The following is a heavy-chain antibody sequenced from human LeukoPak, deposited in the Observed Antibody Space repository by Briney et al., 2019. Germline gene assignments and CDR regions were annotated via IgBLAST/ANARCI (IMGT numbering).Heavy chain of an antibody. V-gene: IGHV3-33*01. CDR2: IWYDGSNK. J-gene: IGHJ4*02. Sequence: GGSLRLSCAASGFTFSSYGMHWVRQAPGKGLEWVAVIWYDGSNKYYADSVEGRFTISRDNSKNTLYLQMNSLRAEDTAVYYCAREGLLVQAYYFDYWGQGTLVTVSS. CDR1: GFTFSSYG. CDR3: AREGLLVQAYYFDY. D-gene: IGHD6-13*01.